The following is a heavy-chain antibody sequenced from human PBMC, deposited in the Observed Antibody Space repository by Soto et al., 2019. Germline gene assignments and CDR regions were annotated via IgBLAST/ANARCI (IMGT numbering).Heavy chain of an antibody. Sequence: GGSLRLSCAASGFTFNKYAMSWVRQTPGKRLEWVSGVSGTGDSTYYAESVKGRFSVARDNSKNTIYLQMNSLRGEDTAMYYCAKEAKDYDLDYFDYWGQGTPVTVSS. CDR2: VSGTGDST. D-gene: IGHD3-3*01. J-gene: IGHJ4*02. CDR3: AKEAKDYDLDYFDY. CDR1: GFTFNKYA. V-gene: IGHV3-23*01.